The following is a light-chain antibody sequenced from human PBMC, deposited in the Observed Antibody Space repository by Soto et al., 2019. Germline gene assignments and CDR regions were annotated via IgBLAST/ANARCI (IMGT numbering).Light chain of an antibody. CDR2: GSS. CDR1: QSVTSDY. J-gene: IGKJ5*01. Sequence: IVLTQSPGTLSLSPGERATLSCRASQSVTSDYLAWYHQKPGQAPSFLICGSSNSATGIPARFSGGGAGTDFPLTISRLEPEDFAVYYCQQYGSSPTFGQGTRLEIK. V-gene: IGKV3-20*01. CDR3: QQYGSSPT.